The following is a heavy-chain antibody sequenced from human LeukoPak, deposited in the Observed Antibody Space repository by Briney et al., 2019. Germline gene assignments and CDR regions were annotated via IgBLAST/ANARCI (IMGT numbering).Heavy chain of an antibody. V-gene: IGHV4-59*08. CDR1: GGSINNYY. D-gene: IGHD5-18*01. CDR3: ARQTAKNVDTARFDY. Sequence: PSETLSLTCTISGGSINNYYWSWIRQPPGKGREWIGYIYYSGSTNYNPSLNSRVNISLDTSKNQFSLRLSSVTAADTAVYYCARQTAKNVDTARFDYWGQGTLVTVSS. CDR2: IYYSGST. J-gene: IGHJ4*02.